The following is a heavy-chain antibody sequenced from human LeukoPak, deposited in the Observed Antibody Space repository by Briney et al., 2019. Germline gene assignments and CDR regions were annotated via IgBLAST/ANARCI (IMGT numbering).Heavy chain of an antibody. V-gene: IGHV1-2*06. D-gene: IGHD2-15*01. CDR2: INPNSGGT. Sequence: ASVKVSCKASGYTFTCYYMHWVRQAPGQGLEWMGRINPNSGGTNYAQKFQGRVTMTRDTSISTAYMELSRLRSDDTAVYYCARDLVVVAATPTSDYWGQGTLVTVSS. CDR1: GYTFTCYY. CDR3: ARDLVVVAATPTSDY. J-gene: IGHJ4*02.